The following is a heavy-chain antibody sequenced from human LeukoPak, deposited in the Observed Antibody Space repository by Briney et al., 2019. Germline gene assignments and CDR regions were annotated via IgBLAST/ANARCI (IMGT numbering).Heavy chain of an antibody. J-gene: IGHJ4*02. CDR1: GGTFSSYA. Sequence: SVKVSCKASGGTFSSYAISWVRQAPGQGLEWMGGIIPIFGTANYAQKFQGRVTITADESTSTAYMELSSLRSEDTAVYYCARDDCSSTSCKYYFDYWGQGTLVTVSS. D-gene: IGHD2-2*01. V-gene: IGHV1-69*13. CDR3: ARDDCSSTSCKYYFDY. CDR2: IIPIFGTA.